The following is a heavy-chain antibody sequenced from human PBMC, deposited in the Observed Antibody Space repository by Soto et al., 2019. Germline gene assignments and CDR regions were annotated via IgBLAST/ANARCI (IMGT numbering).Heavy chain of an antibody. D-gene: IGHD6-6*01. Sequence: SETLSLTCTVSGGSISSGGYYWSWIRQHPGKGLEWIGYIYYSGSTHYNPSLKSRVTMSVDASKNQFSLTLKSVTAADTAVYYCARVRPASSSLVYLYGMDVWGQGTTVTVSS. V-gene: IGHV4-31*03. CDR2: IYYSGST. CDR3: ARVRPASSSLVYLYGMDV. CDR1: GGSISSGGYY. J-gene: IGHJ6*02.